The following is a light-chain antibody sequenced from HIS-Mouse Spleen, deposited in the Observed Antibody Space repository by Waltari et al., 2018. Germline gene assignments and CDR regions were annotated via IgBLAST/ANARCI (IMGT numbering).Light chain of an antibody. CDR3: CSYAGSYPVV. CDR1: SSDIGGSNS. CDR2: DVR. J-gene: IGLJ2*01. V-gene: IGLV2-11*01. Sequence: QSALTQPRSVSGSPGQSVTIPCTGTSSDIGGSNSLYWYQPHPAKAPKLMIYDVRKRPSGVPDRFSGSKSGNTASLTISGLQAEDEADYYCCSYAGSYPVVFGGGTKLTVL.